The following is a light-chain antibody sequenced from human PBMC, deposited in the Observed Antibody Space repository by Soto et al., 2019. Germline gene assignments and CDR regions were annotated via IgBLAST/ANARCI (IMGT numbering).Light chain of an antibody. CDR2: KAS. Sequence: DIQMTQSPSTLSASVGDRVTITCRASQSISSWLAWYQQKPGKAPKLLIYKASSSESGVPSRFSGSGSGTEFTLTISSLQPDDFAVYYCQQYNNWRISFGPGTKVDLE. V-gene: IGKV1-5*03. J-gene: IGKJ3*01. CDR3: QQYNNWRIS. CDR1: QSISSW.